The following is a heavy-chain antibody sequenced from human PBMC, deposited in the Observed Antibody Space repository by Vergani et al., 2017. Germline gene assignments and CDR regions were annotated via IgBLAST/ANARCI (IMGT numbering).Heavy chain of an antibody. J-gene: IGHJ4*02. Sequence: EVQLLESGGGLVQPGGSLRLSCAASGFTFSGYAMSWVRQAPGKGLEWVSDISGSGGSTYYADSVKGRFTISRDNSKNTLYLQMNSLRAEDTAVYFCVKVGRQQQYDWGQGTLVTVSS. D-gene: IGHD1/OR15-1a*01. V-gene: IGHV3-23*01. CDR1: GFTFSGYA. CDR3: VKVGRQQQYD. CDR2: ISGSGGST.